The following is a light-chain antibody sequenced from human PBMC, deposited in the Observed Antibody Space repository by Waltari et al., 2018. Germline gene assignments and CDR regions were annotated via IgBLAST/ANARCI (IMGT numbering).Light chain of an antibody. J-gene: IGLJ3*02. CDR1: TGAATSGYY. V-gene: IGLV7-43*01. CDR3: LLLSGRFWV. Sequence: QTVVTQEPSLTVSPGGTVTLTCASNTGAATSGYYPNWFQRRPGQTPRPLIYSTTNRHSWTPARFSGSLLGDKAALTLSGVQPEDEADYYCLLLSGRFWVFGGGTKLTVL. CDR2: STT.